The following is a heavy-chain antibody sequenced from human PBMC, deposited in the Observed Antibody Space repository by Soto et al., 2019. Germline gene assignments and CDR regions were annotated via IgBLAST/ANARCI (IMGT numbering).Heavy chain of an antibody. CDR2: IYPGDSDT. D-gene: IGHD5-18*01. J-gene: IGHJ6*02. CDR3: ARGYSYAPGYYYYGMDV. CDR1: GDSVTSYW. Sequence: PVAALKISGEGCGDSVTSYWICWVRQMPGKGLEWMGIIYPGDSDTRYSPSFQGQVTISADKSISTAYLQWSSLKASDTAMYYCARGYSYAPGYYYYGMDVWGQGTTVTVSS. V-gene: IGHV5-51*01.